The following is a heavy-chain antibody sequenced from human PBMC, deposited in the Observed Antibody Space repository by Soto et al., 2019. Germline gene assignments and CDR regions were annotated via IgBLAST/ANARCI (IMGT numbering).Heavy chain of an antibody. D-gene: IGHD3-3*01. V-gene: IGHV1-3*01. J-gene: IGHJ6*02. Sequence: GASVKVSCKASGYTFTSYAMHWVRQAPGQRREWMGWINAGNGNTKYSQKFQGRVTITRDTSASTAYMELSSLRSEDTAVYYCARASYYDFWSGYGAGYYYYGMDVWGQGTTVTVSS. CDR1: GYTFTSYA. CDR3: ARASYYDFWSGYGAGYYYYGMDV. CDR2: INAGNGNT.